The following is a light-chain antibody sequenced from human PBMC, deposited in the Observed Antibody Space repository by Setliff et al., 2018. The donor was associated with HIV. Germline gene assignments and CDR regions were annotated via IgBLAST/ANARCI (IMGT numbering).Light chain of an antibody. V-gene: IGLV2-14*03. CDR3: SSYTSSSTLDD. J-gene: IGLJ1*01. Sequence: QSALAQPASVSGSPGQSITVSCTGTSSNVGGYDYVSWYQQHPGNAPKLMIYDVSYRPSGVSNRFSGSKSGNTASLTISGLQAEDEADYYCSSYTSSSTLDDFGTGTKVTVL. CDR2: DVS. CDR1: SSNVGGYDY.